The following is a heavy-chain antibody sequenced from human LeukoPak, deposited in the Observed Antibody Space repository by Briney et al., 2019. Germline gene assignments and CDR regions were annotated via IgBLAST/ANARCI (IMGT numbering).Heavy chain of an antibody. D-gene: IGHD6-6*01. Sequence: PGGSLRLSCAASGFTFSNFAMHWVRQAPGKGLEWVSAITGSSDSTYYADSVKGRFTISRDTSKNTLYLQMNSLRAEDTAVYYCAKGSAAARPYYFDYWGQGTLVTVSS. CDR2: ITGSSDST. CDR1: GFTFSNFA. CDR3: AKGSAAARPYYFDY. V-gene: IGHV3-23*01. J-gene: IGHJ4*02.